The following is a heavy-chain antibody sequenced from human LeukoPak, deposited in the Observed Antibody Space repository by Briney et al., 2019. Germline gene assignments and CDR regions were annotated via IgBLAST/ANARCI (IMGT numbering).Heavy chain of an antibody. CDR3: ARVPGIAVADVGYYYGMDV. D-gene: IGHD6-19*01. V-gene: IGHV1-46*01. CDR1: GYTFTSYY. Sequence: ASVKVSCKASGYTFTSYYMHWVRQAPGQGLEWMGIINPSGGSTSYAQKFQGRVTMTRDTSTSTAYMELSSLRSEDTAVYYCARVPGIAVADVGYYYGMDVRGQGTTVTVSS. CDR2: INPSGGST. J-gene: IGHJ6*02.